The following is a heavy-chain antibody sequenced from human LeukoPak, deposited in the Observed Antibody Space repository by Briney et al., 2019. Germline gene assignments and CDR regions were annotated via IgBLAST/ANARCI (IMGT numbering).Heavy chain of an antibody. CDR2: IYHSGST. CDR3: ARDQDDNWFDP. V-gene: IGHV4-4*02. J-gene: IGHJ5*02. CDR1: GGSISSSNW. Sequence: SGTLSLTCAVSGGSISSSNWWSWGRQPPGKGLEWIGEIYHSGSTNYNPSLKGRVTISVDKSKNQFSLKLSSVTAADTAVYYCARDQDDNWFDPWGQGTLVTVSS.